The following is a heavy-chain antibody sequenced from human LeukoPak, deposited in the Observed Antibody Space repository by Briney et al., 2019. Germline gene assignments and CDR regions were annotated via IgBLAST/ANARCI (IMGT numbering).Heavy chain of an antibody. CDR2: INHSGST. D-gene: IGHD4-17*01. Sequence: SETLSLTCAVYGGSFSGYYWSWIRQPPGKGLEWIGEINHSGSTNYNPSLKSRVTISVDTPKNQFSLKLSSVTAADTAVYYCASPYGDRSGYWGQGTLVTVSS. V-gene: IGHV4-34*01. CDR3: ASPYGDRSGY. J-gene: IGHJ4*02. CDR1: GGSFSGYY.